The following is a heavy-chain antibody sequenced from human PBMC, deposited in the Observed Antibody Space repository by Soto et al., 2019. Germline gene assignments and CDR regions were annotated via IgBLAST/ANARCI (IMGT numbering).Heavy chain of an antibody. CDR1: GGSFSGYY. J-gene: IGHJ4*02. CDR3: ARGDGRNFDD. CDR2: INHSGST. V-gene: IGHV4-34*01. Sequence: QVQLQQWGAGLLKPSETLSLTCAVYGGSFSGYYWNWIRQPPGKGLEWIGEINHSGSTNYNPSLKIRVTISVDTSKNQFSLKLSSVTAADTAVYYCARGDGRNFDDWGQGTLVTGSS.